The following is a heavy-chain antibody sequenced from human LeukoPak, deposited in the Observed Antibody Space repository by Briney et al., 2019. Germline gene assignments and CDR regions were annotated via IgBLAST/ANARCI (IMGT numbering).Heavy chain of an antibody. CDR3: AREYYYDSSGYYMDV. J-gene: IGHJ6*04. Sequence: ASVKVSCKASGYTFTSYYMHWVRQAPGQGLEWMGIINPSGGSTSYAQKFQGRVTMTRNTSISTAYMELSSLRSEDTAVYYCAREYYYDSSGYYMDVWGKGTTVTISS. V-gene: IGHV1-46*01. D-gene: IGHD3-22*01. CDR1: GYTFTSYY. CDR2: INPSGGST.